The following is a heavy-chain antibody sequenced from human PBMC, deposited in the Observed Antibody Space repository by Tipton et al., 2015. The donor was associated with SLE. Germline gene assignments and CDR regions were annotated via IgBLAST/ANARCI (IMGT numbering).Heavy chain of an antibody. CDR1: GFTFSSYW. V-gene: IGHV4-4*08. J-gene: IGHJ4*02. CDR2: IYTSGST. D-gene: IGHD1-26*01. Sequence: LRLSCAASGFTFSSYWMSWIRQPPGKGLEWIGYIYTSGSTNYNPSLKSRVTISVDTSKNQFSLKLSSVTAADTAVYYCANLSRGSGSRLDYWGQGTLVTVSS. CDR3: ANLSRGSGSRLDY.